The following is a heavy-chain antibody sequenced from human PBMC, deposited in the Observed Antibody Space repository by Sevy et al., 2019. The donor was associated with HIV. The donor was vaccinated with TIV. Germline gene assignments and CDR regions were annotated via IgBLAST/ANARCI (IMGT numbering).Heavy chain of an antibody. D-gene: IGHD5-12*01. CDR3: AKDRGVATGSFYYYGMDV. Sequence: GGSLRLSCEASGLTFSSCGMHWVRQAPGKGLEWVAVISYDGINKDYVDSVKGRFTISRDNSENTLYLQMNSLRAEDXXXYFCAKDRGVATGSFYYYGMDVWGQGTTVTISS. J-gene: IGHJ6*02. CDR2: ISYDGINK. V-gene: IGHV3-30*18. CDR1: GLTFSSCG.